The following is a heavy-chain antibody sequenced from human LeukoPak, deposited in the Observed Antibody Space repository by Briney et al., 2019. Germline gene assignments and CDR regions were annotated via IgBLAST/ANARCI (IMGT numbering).Heavy chain of an antibody. J-gene: IGHJ4*02. CDR3: AREGSGIAVAGLFDY. CDR2: ISYDGSNK. V-gene: IGHV3-30-3*01. CDR1: GFTFSSYA. D-gene: IGHD6-19*01. Sequence: GGSLRLSCAASGFTFSSYAMHWVRQAPDKGLEWVAVISYDGSNKYYADSVKGRFTISRDNSKNTLYLQMNSLRAEDTAVYYCAREGSGIAVAGLFDYWGQGTLVTVSS.